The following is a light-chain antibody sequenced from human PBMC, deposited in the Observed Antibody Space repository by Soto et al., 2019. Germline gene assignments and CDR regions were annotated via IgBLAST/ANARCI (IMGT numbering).Light chain of an antibody. J-gene: IGKJ5*01. V-gene: IGKV3-11*01. CDR2: GAS. Sequence: EIVLTQSPATLSLSPGVRATLSCRASQTITTYLAWYQQKPGQPPRLLIYGASNRATGIPARFSGSGSGTDFTLTISNLEPEDFAVYYCQQRSNWPANFGQGTRLEIK. CDR3: QQRSNWPAN. CDR1: QTITTY.